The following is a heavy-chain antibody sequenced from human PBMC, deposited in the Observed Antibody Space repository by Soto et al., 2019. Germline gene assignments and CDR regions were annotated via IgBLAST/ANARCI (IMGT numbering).Heavy chain of an antibody. J-gene: IGHJ6*02. V-gene: IGHV1-18*01. CDR2: ISAYNGNT. D-gene: IGHD3-3*01. CDR1: GYTFTSYG. Sequence: GASVKVSCKASGYTFTSYGISWVRQAPGQGLEWMGWISAYNGNTNYAQKLQGRVTITADKPTSTAYMELSSLRSEDTAVYYCAIHYDFWSGYPQYYYYYGMDVWGQGTTVTVSS. CDR3: AIHYDFWSGYPQYYYYYGMDV.